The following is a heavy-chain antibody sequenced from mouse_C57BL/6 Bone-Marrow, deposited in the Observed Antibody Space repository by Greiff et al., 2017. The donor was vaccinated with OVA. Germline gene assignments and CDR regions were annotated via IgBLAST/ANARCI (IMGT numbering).Heavy chain of an antibody. D-gene: IGHD1-1*01. V-gene: IGHV1-81*01. Sequence: VQLQQSGAELARPGASVKLSCKASGYTFTSYGISWVKQRTGQGLEWIGEIYPRSGNTYYNEKFKGKATLTADKSSSTASMELRSLTSEDSAVYFCARQGITTVVAHDYWGQGTTLTVSS. CDR2: IYPRSGNT. CDR1: GYTFTSYG. CDR3: ARQGITTVVAHDY. J-gene: IGHJ2*01.